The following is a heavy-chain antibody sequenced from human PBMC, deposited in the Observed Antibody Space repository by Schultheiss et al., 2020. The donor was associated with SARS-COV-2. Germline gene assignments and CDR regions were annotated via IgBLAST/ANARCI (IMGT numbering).Heavy chain of an antibody. V-gene: IGHV3-15*07. CDR1: GFTFSNAW. CDR3: TTVGTCSGGSCYHSPKYYYYGMDV. D-gene: IGHD2-15*01. CDR2: IKSKTDGGTT. Sequence: GGSLRLSCAASGFTFSNAWMNWVRQAPGKGLEWVGRIKSKTDGGTTDYAAPVKGRFTISRDDSKNTLYLQMNSLKTEDTAVYYCTTVGTCSGGSCYHSPKYYYYGMDVWGQGTTVTVSS. J-gene: IGHJ6*02.